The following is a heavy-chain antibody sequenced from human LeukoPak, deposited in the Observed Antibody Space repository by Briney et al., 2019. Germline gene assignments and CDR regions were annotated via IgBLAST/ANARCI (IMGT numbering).Heavy chain of an antibody. D-gene: IGHD1-7*01. V-gene: IGHV1-18*01. CDR3: ARRELYYYYMDV. J-gene: IGHJ6*03. CDR1: GYTFTSYG. Sequence: ASAKVSCKASGYTFTSYGISWVRQAPGQGLEWMGWISAYNGNTNYAQKLQGRVTMTTDTSTSTAYMELRSLRSDDTAVYYCARRELYYYYMDVWGKGTTVTVSS. CDR2: ISAYNGNT.